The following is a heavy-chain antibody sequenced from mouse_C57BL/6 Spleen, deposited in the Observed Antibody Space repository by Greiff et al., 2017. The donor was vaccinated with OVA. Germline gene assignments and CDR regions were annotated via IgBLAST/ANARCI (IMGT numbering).Heavy chain of an antibody. CDR2: IDPETGGP. Sequence: QVQLKQSGAELVRPGASVTLSCKASGYTFTDYEMHWVKQTPVHGLEWIGAIDPETGGPAYNQKFKGKAILTADKSSSTAYMELRSLTSEDSAVYYCTRSLGRDYWGQGTTLTVSS. J-gene: IGHJ2*01. D-gene: IGHD4-1*01. CDR1: GYTFTDYE. V-gene: IGHV1-15*01. CDR3: TRSLGRDY.